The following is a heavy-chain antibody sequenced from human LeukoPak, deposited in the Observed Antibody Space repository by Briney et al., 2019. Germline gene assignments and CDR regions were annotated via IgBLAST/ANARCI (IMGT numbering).Heavy chain of an antibody. D-gene: IGHD3-16*01. J-gene: IGHJ4*02. V-gene: IGHV4-34*01. CDR3: ARGGGLEFDY. Sequence: SETLSLTCAVYGGSFSGYYWSWIRQPPGKGLEWIWEINHSGSTNYNPSLKRRVTISVDTSKNQFSLKLSAVAAADTAVYYCARGGGLEFDYWGPGTLVTVSS. CDR1: GGSFSGYY. CDR2: INHSGST.